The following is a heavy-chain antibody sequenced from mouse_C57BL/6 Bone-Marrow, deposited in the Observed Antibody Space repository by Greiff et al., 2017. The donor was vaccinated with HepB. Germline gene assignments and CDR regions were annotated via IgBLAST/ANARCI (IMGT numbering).Heavy chain of an antibody. Sequence: QVQLKESGPELVKPGASVKISCKASGYSFTSYYIHWVKQRPGQGLEWIGWIYPGSGNTKYNEKFKGKATLTADTSSSTAYMQLSSLTSEDSAVYYCASLIYYYGSSPGNFDVWGTGTTVTVSS. V-gene: IGHV1-66*01. J-gene: IGHJ1*03. CDR1: GYSFTSYY. CDR3: ASLIYYYGSSPGNFDV. D-gene: IGHD1-1*01. CDR2: IYPGSGNT.